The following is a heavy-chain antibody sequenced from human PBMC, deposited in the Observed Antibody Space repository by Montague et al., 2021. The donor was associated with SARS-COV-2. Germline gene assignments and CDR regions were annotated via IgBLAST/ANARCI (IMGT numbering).Heavy chain of an antibody. Sequence: SLRLSCAASGFTFSSYAMSWVRQAPGKGLEWVSAISGSGGSTHYADSVKGRFTISRDKSKNTLYLQMNSLRAEDTAVYYCRVGNYYDSISDYWGQGTLVTVSS. D-gene: IGHD3-22*01. CDR1: GFTFSSYA. V-gene: IGHV3-23*01. CDR2: ISGSGGST. J-gene: IGHJ4*02. CDR3: RVGNYYDSISDY.